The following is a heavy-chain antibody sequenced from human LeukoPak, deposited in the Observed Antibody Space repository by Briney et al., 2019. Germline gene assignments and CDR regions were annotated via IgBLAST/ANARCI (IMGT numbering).Heavy chain of an antibody. CDR1: GFTFSSYW. D-gene: IGHD3-10*01. J-gene: IGHJ4*02. CDR3: GRVGAYYGSGSYSDY. Sequence: PGGSLRLSCAASGFTFSSYWMSWVRQAPGKGLEWVANINQDGSEKYYVDSVKDRFTISRDNAKKSLYLQMNSLRAEDTAVYYCGRVGAYYGSGSYSDYWGQGTLVTVSS. V-gene: IGHV3-7*01. CDR2: INQDGSEK.